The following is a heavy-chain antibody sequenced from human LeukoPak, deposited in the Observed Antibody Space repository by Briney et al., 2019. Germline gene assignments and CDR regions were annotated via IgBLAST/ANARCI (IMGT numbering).Heavy chain of an antibody. J-gene: IGHJ4*02. D-gene: IGHD2-15*01. CDR2: ISSSSSNT. Sequence: GGSLRLSCAASGFTFSSNSMNWVRQVPGKGLEWVSSISSSSSNTYYADSVKGRFTISRDNAKNSLYLQMNSLRAEDTAVYYCAKEYCSGGRCYAYLDYWGPGTLVSVSS. CDR3: AKEYCSGGRCYAYLDY. CDR1: GFTFSSNS. V-gene: IGHV3-21*01.